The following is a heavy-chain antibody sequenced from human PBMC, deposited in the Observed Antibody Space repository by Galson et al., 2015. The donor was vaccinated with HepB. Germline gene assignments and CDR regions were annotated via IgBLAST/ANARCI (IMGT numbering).Heavy chain of an antibody. V-gene: IGHV1-2*02. CDR2: INPNSGVT. CDR3: ATALRGNNYGRDYHGMDV. Sequence: SVKVSCKASGYDFSGFYIHWVRQAPGQGLEWMGWINPNSGVTRYTDKFQGGVTMTRDTSITTAYLELRRLKSDDTAVYYCATALRGNNYGRDYHGMDVWGQGTTVTVSS. CDR1: GYDFSGFY. D-gene: IGHD5-18*01. J-gene: IGHJ6*02.